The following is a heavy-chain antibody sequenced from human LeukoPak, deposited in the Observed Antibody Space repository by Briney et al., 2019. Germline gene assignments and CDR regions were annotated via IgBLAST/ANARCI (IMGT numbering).Heavy chain of an antibody. Sequence: ASVTVSFKASGYTFTSYGISWVRQAPGQGLEWMGWISAYNGNTNYAQKLEGRVTMTIDTSTSTAYMELRSLRSDDTAVYYCARGLLLLWERASFDYWGQGTLVTVSS. CDR1: GYTFTSYG. D-gene: IGHD1-26*01. J-gene: IGHJ4*02. CDR2: ISAYNGNT. CDR3: ARGLLLLWERASFDY. V-gene: IGHV1-18*01.